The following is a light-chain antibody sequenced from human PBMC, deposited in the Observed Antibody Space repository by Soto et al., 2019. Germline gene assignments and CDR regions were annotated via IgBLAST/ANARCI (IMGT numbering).Light chain of an antibody. CDR2: LGS. CDR1: QSLLHSNGYNY. V-gene: IGKV2-28*01. CDR3: IPPLQSWT. Sequence: DIVMTQSPLSLPVTPGEPASISCRSSQSLLHSNGYNYLDWYLQKPGQSPQLLIYLGSNRASGVPDRFSGHGSGTDFTLKISRGEAEDVGVYYCIPPLQSWTFGQGTKVEI. J-gene: IGKJ1*01.